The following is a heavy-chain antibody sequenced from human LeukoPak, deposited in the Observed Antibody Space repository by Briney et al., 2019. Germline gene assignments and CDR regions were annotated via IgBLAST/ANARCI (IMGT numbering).Heavy chain of an antibody. CDR3: ARDQGGYCSSTSCHYGMDV. CDR1: GFTFSSYE. D-gene: IGHD2-2*01. V-gene: IGHV3-48*03. Sequence: GGSLRLSCAASGFTFSSYEMNWVRQAPGKGLEWVSYISSRGSTIYYADSVKGRFTISRDNAKNSLYLQMNSLRAEDTAVYYCARDQGGYCSSTSCHYGMDVWGQGTTVTVSS. J-gene: IGHJ6*02. CDR2: ISSRGSTI.